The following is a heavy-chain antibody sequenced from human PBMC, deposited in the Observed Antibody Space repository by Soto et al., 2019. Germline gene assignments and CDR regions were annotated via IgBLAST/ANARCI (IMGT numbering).Heavy chain of an antibody. D-gene: IGHD6-19*01. CDR1: GFSLSNARMG. Sequence: QVTLKESGPVLVKPTETLTLTCTVAGFSLSNARMGVSWIRQSPGKALEWLAHIFSNDEKSYSTSLKSRLTISKDTSKSPVVLTMTNMDPVDTATYYCARSHPPWLETSGAFDIWGQGTMVTVSS. J-gene: IGHJ3*02. V-gene: IGHV2-26*01. CDR2: IFSNDEK. CDR3: ARSHPPWLETSGAFDI.